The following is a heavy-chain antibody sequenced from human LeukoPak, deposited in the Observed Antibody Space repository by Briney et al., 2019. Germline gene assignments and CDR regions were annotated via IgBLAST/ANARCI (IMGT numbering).Heavy chain of an antibody. J-gene: IGHJ3*02. CDR1: GYTFTGYY. V-gene: IGHV1-2*06. CDR2: INPNSGGT. Sequence: ASVKVSCKASGYTFTGYYMHWVRQAPGQGPEWMGRINPNSGGTNYAQKFQGRVTMTRDTSISTAYMELSRLRSDDTAVYYCARSGSYYTAFDIWGQGTMVTVSS. D-gene: IGHD1-26*01. CDR3: ARSGSYYTAFDI.